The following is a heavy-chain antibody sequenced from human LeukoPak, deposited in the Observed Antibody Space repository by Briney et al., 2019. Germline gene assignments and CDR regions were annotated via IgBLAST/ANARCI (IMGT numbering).Heavy chain of an antibody. D-gene: IGHD3-22*01. CDR1: GGPISSYY. Sequence: SETLSLTCTVSGGPISSYYWSWIRQPARKGLEWIGRLYNSGSTNYHPPLKRRVTMSVDTSKNQFSLRLSAVTAADTAVYYCARGASGYYYGWGQGILVTVSS. CDR3: ARGASGYYYG. V-gene: IGHV4-4*07. J-gene: IGHJ4*02. CDR2: LYNSGST.